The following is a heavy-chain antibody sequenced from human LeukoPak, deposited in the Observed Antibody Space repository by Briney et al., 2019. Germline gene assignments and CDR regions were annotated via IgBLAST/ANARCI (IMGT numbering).Heavy chain of an antibody. CDR3: ARDLPYCSGGGCST. CDR1: GGSISSYY. CDR2: IYYSGST. Sequence: SETLSLTCTVSGGSISSYYWSWIRQPPGKGLEWIGYIYYSGSTNYNPSLKSRVTISVGTSKNQFSLKLSSATAADTAVYYFARDLPYCSGGGCSTWGQGTLVTVSS. D-gene: IGHD2-15*01. J-gene: IGHJ5*02. V-gene: IGHV4-59*01.